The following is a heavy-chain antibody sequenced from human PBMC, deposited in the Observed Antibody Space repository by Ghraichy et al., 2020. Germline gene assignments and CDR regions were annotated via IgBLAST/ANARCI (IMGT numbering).Heavy chain of an antibody. CDR1: GFTFNTYS. D-gene: IGHD5-12*01. V-gene: IGHV3-48*02. CDR2: ISSTSTTI. Sequence: GGSLRLSCAASGFTFNTYSMNWVRQAPGKGLEWLSYISSTSTTIYYAGSVKGRFTISRDNAKNSLYLQMNSLRDEDTAVYYCARGHRGTYYSDYNFDLVYWGQGTLVTVSS. J-gene: IGHJ4*02. CDR3: ARGHRGTYYSDYNFDLVY.